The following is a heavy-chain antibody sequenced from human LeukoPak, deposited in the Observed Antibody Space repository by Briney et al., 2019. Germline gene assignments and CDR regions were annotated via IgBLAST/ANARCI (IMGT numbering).Heavy chain of an antibody. CDR3: ARRWNYGRNYYIDV. Sequence: PSETLSLTCAVYGGSFSNYYWSWIRQSPGKGLEWIGEINDSGTINYNPSLMSRVTISVDKSKNQFSLKLSSVTTADTAVYYCARRWNYGRNYYIDVWGKGAPVSVSS. D-gene: IGHD1-7*01. CDR1: GGSFSNYY. V-gene: IGHV4-34*01. J-gene: IGHJ6*03. CDR2: INDSGTI.